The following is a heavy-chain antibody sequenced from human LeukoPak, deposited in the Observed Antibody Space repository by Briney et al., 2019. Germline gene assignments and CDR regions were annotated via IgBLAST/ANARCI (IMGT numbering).Heavy chain of an antibody. CDR2: INQYGSEK. Sequence: GGSLRLSCAASGFTFSTYWMTWIRQAPGKGLEWVANINQYGSEKYYVDSVKGRFTISRDNAKNSLFLQMNSLRAEDTAVYYCARVYCSTSSCSPYNCFDSWGQGTLVTVSS. D-gene: IGHD2-2*01. J-gene: IGHJ5*01. V-gene: IGHV3-7*04. CDR3: ARVYCSTSSCSPYNCFDS. CDR1: GFTFSTYW.